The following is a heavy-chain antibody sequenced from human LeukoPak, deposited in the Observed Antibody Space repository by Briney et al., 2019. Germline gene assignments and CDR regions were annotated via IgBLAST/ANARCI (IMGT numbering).Heavy chain of an antibody. J-gene: IGHJ4*02. D-gene: IGHD1-7*01. Sequence: ETLSLTCTVSGGSISSYYWSWIRQPPGKGLEWVSAISGSGGSTYYADSVKGRFTISRDNSKNTLYLQMNSLRAEDTAVYYCAKGPVNWNYDHWGQGTLVTVSS. CDR2: ISGSGGST. V-gene: IGHV3-23*01. CDR1: GGSISSYY. CDR3: AKGPVNWNYDH.